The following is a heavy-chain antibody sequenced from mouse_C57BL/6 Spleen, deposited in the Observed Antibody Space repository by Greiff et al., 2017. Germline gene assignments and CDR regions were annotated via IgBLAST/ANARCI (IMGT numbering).Heavy chain of an antibody. V-gene: IGHV1-15*01. Sequence: VQLQQSGAELVRPGASVTLSCKASGYTFTDYEMHWVKQTPVHGLEWIGAIDPETGGTAYNQKFKGKAILTADKSSSTAYMERRSLTSEDSAVYYCTRMPFYYTERGCYFDDWGQGTTLTVSS. CDR2: IDPETGGT. CDR1: GYTFTDYE. D-gene: IGHD1-1*01. J-gene: IGHJ2*01. CDR3: TRMPFYYTERGCYFDD.